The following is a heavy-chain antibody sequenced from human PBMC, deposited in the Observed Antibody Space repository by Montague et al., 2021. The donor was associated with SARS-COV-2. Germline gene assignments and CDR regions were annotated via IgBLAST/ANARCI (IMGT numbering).Heavy chain of an antibody. V-gene: IGHV2-70*11. CDR3: ARNGVEPRGSGRYCSGNGRDP. Sequence: PALVKPTQTLTLTCTFSGFSLTTDGMCVSWVRQPPGKALEWLARIDWDDDKYYSTSLKTRLTISKDTSKNQVVLRMTNMDPADTATYYCARNGVEPRGSGRYCSGNGRDPWGQGTLGTVSS. J-gene: IGHJ5*02. D-gene: IGHD3-10*01. CDR2: IDWDDDK. CDR1: GFSLTTDGMC.